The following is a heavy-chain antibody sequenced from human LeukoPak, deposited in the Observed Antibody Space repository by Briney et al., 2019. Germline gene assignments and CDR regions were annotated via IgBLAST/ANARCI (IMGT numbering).Heavy chain of an antibody. J-gene: IGHJ3*02. Sequence: SETLPLTCAVYGGSFSGYYWSWIRQPPGKGLEWIGEINHSGSTNYNPSLKSRVTISVDTSKNQFSLKLSSVTAADTAVYYCARLFIGAVAGISVFAFDIWGQGTMVTVSS. D-gene: IGHD6-19*01. V-gene: IGHV4-34*01. CDR1: GGSFSGYY. CDR3: ARLFIGAVAGISVFAFDI. CDR2: INHSGST.